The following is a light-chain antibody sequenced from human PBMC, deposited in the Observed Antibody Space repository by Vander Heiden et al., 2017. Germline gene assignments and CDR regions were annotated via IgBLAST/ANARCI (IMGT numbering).Light chain of an antibody. V-gene: IGKV1-39*01. CDR1: QSISSY. J-gene: IGKJ1*01. Sequence: DLKMAQSPSYLSASVGDRVTITCRASQSISSYLNWYQQKPGKAPKLLIYAASSLQSGVPARFSGSGSGTDFTLTISSLQPEDFATYYGQQSYSTPWTFGQGTKVEIK. CDR2: AAS. CDR3: QQSYSTPWT.